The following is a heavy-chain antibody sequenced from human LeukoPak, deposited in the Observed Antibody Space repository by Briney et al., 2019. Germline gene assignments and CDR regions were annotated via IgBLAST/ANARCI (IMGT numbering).Heavy chain of an antibody. V-gene: IGHV3-30-3*01. D-gene: IGHD3-22*01. Sequence: PGGSLRLSCSASGFTFNTYPMHWVSQSPSKGLEWVAVTSHDESYKFYAESVKGRFTISRDNSNNTLYLQMNTLRPEDTSVYYCARDRLFYFHSPDYRAGYFYAMDVWGQGTTVTVSS. J-gene: IGHJ6*02. CDR2: TSHDESYK. CDR3: ARDRLFYFHSPDYRAGYFYAMDV. CDR1: GFTFNTYP.